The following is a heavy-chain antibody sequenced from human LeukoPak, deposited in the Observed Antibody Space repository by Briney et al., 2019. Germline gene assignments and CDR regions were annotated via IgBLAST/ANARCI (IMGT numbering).Heavy chain of an antibody. CDR3: AKGVSGTYYAFDV. J-gene: IGHJ3*01. V-gene: IGHV4-59*02. D-gene: IGHD1-26*01. CDR1: GASVTSHF. Sequence: SETLSLTCGVSGASVTSHFWSWIRQTPGMGLEWIGYISNRGSTGYKPSLRSRVTISVDSLKNEVSLNVRSVSAADTAVYYCAKGVSGTYYAFDVWGQGRTV. CDR2: ISNRGST.